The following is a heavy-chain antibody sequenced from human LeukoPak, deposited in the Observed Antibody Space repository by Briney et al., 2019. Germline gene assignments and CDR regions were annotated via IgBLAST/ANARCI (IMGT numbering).Heavy chain of an antibody. V-gene: IGHV1-24*01. D-gene: IGHD3-9*01. CDR1: GYTLTELS. Sequence: ASVKVSCKVSGYTLTELSMHWVRQAPGKGLEWMGGFDPEDGETIYAQKFQGRVTMTEDTSTDTAYMELSSLRSEDTAVYYCATVSRYFDWLLTSYFDYWGQGTLVTVSS. CDR3: ATVSRYFDWLLTSYFDY. J-gene: IGHJ4*02. CDR2: FDPEDGET.